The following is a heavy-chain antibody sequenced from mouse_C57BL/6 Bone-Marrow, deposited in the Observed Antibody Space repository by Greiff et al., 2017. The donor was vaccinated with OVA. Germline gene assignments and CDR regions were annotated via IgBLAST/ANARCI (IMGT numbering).Heavy chain of an antibody. V-gene: IGHV5-17*01. CDR1: GFTFSDYG. CDR3: ARPIYYGSSYGFAY. CDR2: ISSGSSTI. J-gene: IGHJ3*01. D-gene: IGHD1-1*01. Sequence: EVKVVESGGGLVKPGGSLKLSCAASGFTFSDYGMHWVRQAPEKGLEWVAYISSGSSTIYYADTVKGRFTISRDNAKNTLFLQMTSLRSEDTAMYYCARPIYYGSSYGFAYWGQGTLVTVSA.